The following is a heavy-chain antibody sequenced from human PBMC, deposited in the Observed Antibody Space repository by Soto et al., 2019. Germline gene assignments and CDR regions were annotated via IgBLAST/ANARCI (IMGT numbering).Heavy chain of an antibody. CDR3: AKAVAAAGICY. J-gene: IGHJ4*02. CDR1: GFTFSSYA. V-gene: IGHV3-23*01. D-gene: IGHD6-13*01. CDR2: ITGTGGGT. Sequence: GGSLRLSCAASGFTFSSYAMSWVRQAPGKGLEWVSAITGTGGGTYYADSVKGRFTISRDNSKNTLYLLMNSLRAEDTAVYYCAKAVAAAGICYWGQGTLVTISS.